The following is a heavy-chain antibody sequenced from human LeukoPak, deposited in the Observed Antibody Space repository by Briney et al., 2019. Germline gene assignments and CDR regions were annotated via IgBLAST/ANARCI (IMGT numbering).Heavy chain of an antibody. Sequence: GGSLRLPCAASGFTFSGYWMSWVRQAPGKGLEWVANIKQDGSEKYYVDSVKGRFTISRDNAKNSLYLQMNSLRAEDTAVYYCASWGAVAVNFDSWGQGTLVTVSS. J-gene: IGHJ4*02. CDR1: GFTFSGYW. D-gene: IGHD6-19*01. V-gene: IGHV3-7*01. CDR3: ASWGAVAVNFDS. CDR2: IKQDGSEK.